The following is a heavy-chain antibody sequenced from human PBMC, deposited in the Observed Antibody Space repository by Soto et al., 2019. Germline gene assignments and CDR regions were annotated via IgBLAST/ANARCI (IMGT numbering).Heavy chain of an antibody. J-gene: IGHJ3*02. CDR1: GGSISSYY. CDR2: IYYSGST. Sequence: SETLSLTCTVSGGSISSYYWSWIRQPPGKGLEWIGYIYYSGSTNYNPSLKSRVTISVDTSKNQFSLKLSSVTAADTAAYYCARAGFPDYDILTGYSNAFDIWGQGTMVTVSS. V-gene: IGHV4-59*01. D-gene: IGHD3-9*01. CDR3: ARAGFPDYDILTGYSNAFDI.